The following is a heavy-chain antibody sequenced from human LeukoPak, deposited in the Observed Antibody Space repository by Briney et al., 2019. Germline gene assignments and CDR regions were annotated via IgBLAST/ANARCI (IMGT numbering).Heavy chain of an antibody. Sequence: QPGGSLRLSCAASGFTFSGSAMHWVRQASGKGLEWVGRIRSKANSYATAYAASVKGRFTTSRDDSKNTAYLQMNSLKTEDTAVYYCTDVGATDAGYWGQGTLATVPS. V-gene: IGHV3-73*01. D-gene: IGHD1-26*01. CDR1: GFTFSGSA. J-gene: IGHJ4*02. CDR3: TDVGATDAGY. CDR2: IRSKANSYAT.